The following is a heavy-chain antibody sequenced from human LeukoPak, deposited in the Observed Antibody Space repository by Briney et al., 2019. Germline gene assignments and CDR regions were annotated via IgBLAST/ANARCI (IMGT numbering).Heavy chain of an antibody. CDR1: GFTYNLYC. D-gene: IGHD1-1*01. J-gene: IGHJ4*02. CDR2: ISGFGDII. V-gene: IGHV3-48*04. CDR3: DGDLSNEGFDY. Sequence: GGSLRLPCAASGFTYNLYCMHWVRQAPGKGLEWVSYISGFGDIISYPDSVKGRFTISRDIARNSLYLQMNSLRAEDTDVFYCDGDLSNEGFDYWGQGTLVTVSS.